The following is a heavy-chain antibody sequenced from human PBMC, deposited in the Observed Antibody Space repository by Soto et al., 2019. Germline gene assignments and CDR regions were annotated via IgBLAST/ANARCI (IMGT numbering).Heavy chain of an antibody. CDR1: GFTFSYYS. Sequence: EVQLVESGGGLVKPGGSLRLSCAASGFTFSYYSMIWVPQAPGKGLEWVSSISSSSSYIYFADSVKGRFTISRDNAKNSLYLQMNSLRAEDTAVYYCARDQDAFDFWGQGTMVTVSS. CDR2: ISSSSSYI. J-gene: IGHJ3*01. CDR3: ARDQDAFDF. V-gene: IGHV3-21*02.